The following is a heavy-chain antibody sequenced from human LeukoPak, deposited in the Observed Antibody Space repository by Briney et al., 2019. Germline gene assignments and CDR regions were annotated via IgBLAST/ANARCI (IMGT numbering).Heavy chain of an antibody. V-gene: IGHV4-34*01. CDR1: GGSFSGYY. CDR3: ARVGSNSIDY. D-gene: IGHD3-10*01. Sequence: PSETLSLTCAVYGGSFSGYYWSWIRQPPVKGLEWIGEINHSGSTNYNPSLKSRVTISVDTSKNQFSLKLSSVTAADTAVYYCARVGSNSIDYWGQGTLVTVSS. J-gene: IGHJ4*02. CDR2: INHSGST.